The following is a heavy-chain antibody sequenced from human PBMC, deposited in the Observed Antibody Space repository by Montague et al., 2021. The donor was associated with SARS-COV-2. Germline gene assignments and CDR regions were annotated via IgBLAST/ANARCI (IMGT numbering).Heavy chain of an antibody. Sequence: TFSLPFPFSFGSLRSGSYYWSWIRQPAGKGLEWIGRIYSSGSTNYNPSLKSRVTMSVDTSKNQFSLKVSSVTTADTAVYYCARDYGDYSYYYGLDVWGQGTTVTVSS. CDR1: FGSLRSGSYY. D-gene: IGHD4-17*01. J-gene: IGHJ6*02. CDR2: IYSSGST. V-gene: IGHV4-61*02. CDR3: ARDYGDYSYYYGLDV.